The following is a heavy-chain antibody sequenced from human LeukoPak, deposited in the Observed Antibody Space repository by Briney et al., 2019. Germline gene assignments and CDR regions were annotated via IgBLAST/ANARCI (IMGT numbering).Heavy chain of an antibody. J-gene: IGHJ4*02. CDR2: FYVGGTT. CDR1: GFSVTNNY. V-gene: IGHV3-53*01. D-gene: IGHD5-24*01. Sequence: GSLRLSWAVSGFSVTNNYMSWVRQAAGKGVGWVSVFYVGGTTYYADSVKGRFTISRDNSENTLYLQMKSLRDEDTAVYYCARGDGYNFFDYWGQGTLVTVSS. CDR3: ARGDGYNFFDY.